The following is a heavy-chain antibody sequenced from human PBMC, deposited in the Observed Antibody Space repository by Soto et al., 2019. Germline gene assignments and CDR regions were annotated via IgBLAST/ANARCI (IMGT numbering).Heavy chain of an antibody. J-gene: IGHJ4*02. Sequence: GGSLRLSCAASGFTFSSYGMHWVRQAPGKGLEWVAVIWYDGSNKYYADSVKGRFTISRDNSKNTLYLQMNSLRAEDTAVYYCARDMEGYPEAAGDYWGQGTLVTVSS. CDR2: IWYDGSNK. CDR1: GFTFSSYG. V-gene: IGHV3-33*01. D-gene: IGHD6-25*01. CDR3: ARDMEGYPEAAGDY.